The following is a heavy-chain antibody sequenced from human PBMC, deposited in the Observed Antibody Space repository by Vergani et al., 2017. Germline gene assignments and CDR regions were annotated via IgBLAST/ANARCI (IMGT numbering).Heavy chain of an antibody. CDR2: IHYSENT. Sequence: QVRLQESGPGLVKPSETLPLTCSVSFDSIRNLYCNWIRQPPGKGLEWIGSIHYSENTNYNPSLKTRVTISVDTSKNQFSLTLTSVTAADTAVYYCASDTHSGQRADRWGQGILVTVTS. D-gene: IGHD6-19*01. CDR1: FDSIRNLY. J-gene: IGHJ5*02. V-gene: IGHV4-59*11. CDR3: ASDTHSGQRADR.